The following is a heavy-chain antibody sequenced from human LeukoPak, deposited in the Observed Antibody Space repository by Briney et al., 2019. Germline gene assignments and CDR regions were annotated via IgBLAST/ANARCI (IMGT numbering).Heavy chain of an antibody. CDR2: ISGGSENT. CDR3: AKGPYSGYSTYFDP. J-gene: IGHJ5*02. V-gene: IGHV3-23*01. Sequence: PGGSLRLSCEASLFTFSRHAINWVRQAPEKGLEWVSGISGGSENTFYSDSVKGRFTISRDNSRNTLYLQMYGLRADDTALYFCAKGPYSGYSTYFDPWGQGTRVTVSS. D-gene: IGHD5-12*01. CDR1: LFTFSRHA.